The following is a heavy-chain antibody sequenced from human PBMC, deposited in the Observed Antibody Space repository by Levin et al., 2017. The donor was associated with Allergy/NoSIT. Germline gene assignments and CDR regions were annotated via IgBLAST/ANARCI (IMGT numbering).Heavy chain of an antibody. D-gene: IGHD3-10*01. CDR3: ARDYGSGSYYNAPTGWFDP. CDR2: VYYSGST. CDR1: GGSISASRYY. J-gene: IGHJ5*02. V-gene: IGHV4-39*07. Sequence: ESLKISCNVSGGSISASRYYWGWIRQPPGKGLEWIANVYYSGSTYYNPSLKSRVTISVDTSKNQFSLKLRSVTAADTAVDYCARDYGSGSYYNAPTGWFDPWGQGTLVTVFS.